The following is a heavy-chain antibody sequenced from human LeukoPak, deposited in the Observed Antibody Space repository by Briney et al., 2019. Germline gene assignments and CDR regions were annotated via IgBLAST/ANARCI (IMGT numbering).Heavy chain of an antibody. D-gene: IGHD3-22*01. CDR1: GFSFSNYG. CDR3: ARVNYYDSSGNHGAFDI. Sequence: GGSLRLSCAASGFSFSNYGMHWVRQTPGKGLEWVSSISSSSSYIYYADSVKGRFTISRDNAKNSLYLQMNSLRAEDTAVYYCARVNYYDSSGNHGAFDIWGQGTMVTVSS. V-gene: IGHV3-21*01. CDR2: ISSSSSYI. J-gene: IGHJ3*02.